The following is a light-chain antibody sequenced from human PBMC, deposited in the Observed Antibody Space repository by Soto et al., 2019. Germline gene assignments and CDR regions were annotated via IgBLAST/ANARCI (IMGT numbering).Light chain of an antibody. V-gene: IGKV3-15*01. CDR2: GAS. Sequence: EIVLTQSPGTLSLSPGERATLSCRASQSVSNNNLAWYQQRPGQAPRLLIYGASTRATGIPARFSGSGSGTEFTLTISSLQSEDFAVYYCQQYNDWPPWTFGQGTKVDI. CDR3: QQYNDWPPWT. CDR1: QSVSNNN. J-gene: IGKJ1*01.